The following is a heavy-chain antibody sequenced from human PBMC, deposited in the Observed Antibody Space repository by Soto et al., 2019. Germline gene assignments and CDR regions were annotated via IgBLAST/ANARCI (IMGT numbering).Heavy chain of an antibody. CDR2: INPNSGGT. CDR1: GYTFTGYY. V-gene: IGHV1-2*04. J-gene: IGHJ6*02. CDR3: ARDRGSTWDRYYYGMDV. D-gene: IGHD2-2*01. Sequence: GASVKVSCKASGYTFTGYYMHWVRQAPGQGLEWMGWINPNSGGTNYAQKFQGWVTMTRDTSISTAYMELSRLRSDDTAVYYCARDRGSTWDRYYYGMDVWGQGTTVTVSS.